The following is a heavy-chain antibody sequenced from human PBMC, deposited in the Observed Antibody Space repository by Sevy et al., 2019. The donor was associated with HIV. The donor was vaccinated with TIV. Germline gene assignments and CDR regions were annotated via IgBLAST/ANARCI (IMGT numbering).Heavy chain of an antibody. J-gene: IGHJ2*01. V-gene: IGHV3-66*01. D-gene: IGHD3-22*01. Sequence: GGSLRLSCAVSGITVSSNYMDWVRQAPGKGLQWVSGIFASSNTHFADSVKGRFSISRDNPKNTLSLQMNSLSAEDTAVYYCARAVEDYSDSSGWDWYFDLWGRGTLVTVSS. CDR1: GITVSSNY. CDR3: ARAVEDYSDSSGWDWYFDL. CDR2: IFASSNT.